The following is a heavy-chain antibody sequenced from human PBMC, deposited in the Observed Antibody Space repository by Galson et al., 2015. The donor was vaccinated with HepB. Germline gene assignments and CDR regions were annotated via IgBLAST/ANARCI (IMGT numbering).Heavy chain of an antibody. D-gene: IGHD1-26*01. Sequence: PRLSCAASGFTFSSYSMNWVRQAPGKGLEWVSSISSSSSYIYYADSVKGRFTISRDNAKNSLYLQMNSLRAEDTAVYYCARDSVGATPWYRPGYFDYWGQGTLVTVSS. V-gene: IGHV3-21*01. CDR1: GFTFSSYS. CDR3: ARDSVGATPWYRPGYFDY. CDR2: ISSSSSYI. J-gene: IGHJ4*02.